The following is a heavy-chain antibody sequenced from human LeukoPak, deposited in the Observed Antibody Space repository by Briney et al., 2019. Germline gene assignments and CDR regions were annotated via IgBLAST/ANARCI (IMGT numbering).Heavy chain of an antibody. V-gene: IGHV3-74*01. CDR2: ISSDGSST. Sequence: QPGGCLRLPCAASGFTFSTYWMHWVRQAPGKGLVWLSRISSDGSSTNYADSVKGRFTISRDNAKNTLYLQMNSLRAEDTAVYYRARDYGEGGYYFDYWGQGTLVTVSS. J-gene: IGHJ4*02. CDR1: GFTFSTYW. CDR3: ARDYGEGGYYFDY. D-gene: IGHD4-17*01.